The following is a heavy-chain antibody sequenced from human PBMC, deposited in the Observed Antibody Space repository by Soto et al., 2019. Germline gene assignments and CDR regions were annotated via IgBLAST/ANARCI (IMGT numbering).Heavy chain of an antibody. CDR2: ISSSSSYI. V-gene: IGHV3-21*04. J-gene: IGHJ3*02. CDR3: ARVLAPNDAFDI. CDR1: GFTFSSYS. Sequence: PGGSLRLSCAASGFTFSSYSMNWVRQAPGKGLEWVSSISSSSSYIYYADSVKGRFTISRDNAKNSLYLQMNSLRAEDTAVYYCARVLAPNDAFDIWGQGTMVTVSS.